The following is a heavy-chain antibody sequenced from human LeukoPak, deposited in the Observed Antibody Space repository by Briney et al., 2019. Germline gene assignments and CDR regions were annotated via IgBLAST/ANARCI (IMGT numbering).Heavy chain of an antibody. D-gene: IGHD1-26*01. CDR1: GFTFSTYA. Sequence: PGGSLRLSCAASGFTFSTYAMHWVRQAPGKGLEWVAVISYDGSNKYYADSVKGRFTISRDNSKNTLSLQMNSLRAEDTAVYYCAKASPLWELLPLDYWGQGTLVTVSS. CDR2: ISYDGSNK. V-gene: IGHV3-30*04. J-gene: IGHJ4*02. CDR3: AKASPLWELLPLDY.